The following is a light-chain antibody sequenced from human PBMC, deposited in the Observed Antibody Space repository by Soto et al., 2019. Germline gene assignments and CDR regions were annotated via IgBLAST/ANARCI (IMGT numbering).Light chain of an antibody. J-gene: IGKJ1*01. Sequence: DIQMTQSPSTLSASVGDRVTITCRASQGISTWLAWYQQKPGKAPKLLIFDASTLQSGVPSRFSGSGSGTEFTLTISSLQPDDFATYYCQQYNTFSTLGQGTKVDIK. CDR3: QQYNTFST. V-gene: IGKV1-5*01. CDR1: QGISTW. CDR2: DAS.